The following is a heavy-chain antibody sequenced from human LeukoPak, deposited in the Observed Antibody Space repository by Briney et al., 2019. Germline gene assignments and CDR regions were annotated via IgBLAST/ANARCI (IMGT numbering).Heavy chain of an antibody. D-gene: IGHD3-9*01. J-gene: IGHJ4*02. Sequence: GGSLRLSCAASGFTFSGSAMHWVRQASGKGLEWVGRIRSKANSYATAYAASVKGRYTISRDDSKNTAYLQMNSLKTEDTAVYYCTRHGGILTGFENTDYWGQGTLVTVSS. CDR2: IRSKANSYAT. CDR1: GFTFSGSA. CDR3: TRHGGILTGFENTDY. V-gene: IGHV3-73*01.